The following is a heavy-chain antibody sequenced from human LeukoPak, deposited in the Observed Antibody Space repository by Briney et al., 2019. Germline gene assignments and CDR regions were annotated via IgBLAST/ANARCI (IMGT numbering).Heavy chain of an antibody. CDR3: ARGDSSSGWPYYYYYMDV. CDR1: GCSISSYY. J-gene: IGHJ6*03. D-gene: IGHD6-19*01. CDR2: IYYSGST. Sequence: SETLSLTCTVSGCSISSYYWSWIRQPPGKGLEWIGYIYYSGSTNYNPSLKSRVTTSVDTSKNQFSLKLSSVTAADTAVYYCARGDSSSGWPYYYYYMDVWGKGTTVTISS. V-gene: IGHV4-59*01.